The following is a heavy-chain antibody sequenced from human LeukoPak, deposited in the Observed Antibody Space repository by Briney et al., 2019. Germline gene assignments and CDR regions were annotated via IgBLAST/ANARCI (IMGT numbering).Heavy chain of an antibody. Sequence: PGRSLRLSCAASGFTFSSYAMHWVRQAPGKGLEWVAVISYDGSNKYYADSVKGRFTISSDNSKNTLYLQMNSLRAEDTAVYYCARGGTYYDILTGRQAFDIWGQGTMVTVSS. CDR1: GFTFSSYA. D-gene: IGHD3-9*01. V-gene: IGHV3-30*04. CDR3: ARGGTYYDILTGRQAFDI. J-gene: IGHJ3*02. CDR2: ISYDGSNK.